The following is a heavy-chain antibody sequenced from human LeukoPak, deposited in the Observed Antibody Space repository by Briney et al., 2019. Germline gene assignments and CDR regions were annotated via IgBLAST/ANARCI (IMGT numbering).Heavy chain of an antibody. CDR2: ISYDGSNK. CDR3: ARDRGFSSGWYGRYYFDY. V-gene: IGHV3-30-3*01. Sequence: GRSLRLSCAASGFTFSSYAMHWVRQARGKGLEWVAAISYDGSNKYYADSVKGRFTISRDNSKNSLYLQMNSLRAEDTAVYYCARDRGFSSGWYGRYYFDYWGQGTLVTVSS. CDR1: GFTFSSYA. D-gene: IGHD6-19*01. J-gene: IGHJ4*02.